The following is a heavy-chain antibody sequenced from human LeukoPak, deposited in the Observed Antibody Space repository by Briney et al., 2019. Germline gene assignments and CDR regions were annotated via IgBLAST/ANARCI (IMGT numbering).Heavy chain of an antibody. J-gene: IGHJ4*02. V-gene: IGHV4-38-2*01. D-gene: IGHD3-9*01. CDR3: ARFYGSDWFFDF. CDR2: IYRSGSA. CDR1: GYSISDGYY. Sequence: SETLSLTCAVSGYSISDGYYWAWIRQPPGKGLEWIAHIYRSGSAYYNPSLKSRVSISVDMSKDHLSLKVSSVTAADTAVYYCARFYGSDWFFDFWGQGTLVTVSS.